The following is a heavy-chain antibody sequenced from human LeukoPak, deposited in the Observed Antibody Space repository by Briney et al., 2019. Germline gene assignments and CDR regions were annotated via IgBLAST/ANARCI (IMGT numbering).Heavy chain of an antibody. Sequence: PGGSLRLSCAASGFTFSDYYMSWIRQAPGRGLEWVAVISYDGSNKYYADSVKGRFTISRDNSKNTLYLQMNSLRAEDTAVYYCARAAYSNGWFPLYYFDYWGQGTLVTVSS. CDR2: ISYDGSNK. D-gene: IGHD6-19*01. CDR1: GFTFSDYY. J-gene: IGHJ4*02. CDR3: ARAAYSNGWFPLYYFDY. V-gene: IGHV3-30*14.